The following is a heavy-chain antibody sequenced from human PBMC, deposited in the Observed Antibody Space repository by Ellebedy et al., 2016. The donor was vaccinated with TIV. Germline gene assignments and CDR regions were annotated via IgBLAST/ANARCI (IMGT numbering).Heavy chain of an antibody. D-gene: IGHD3-3*01. CDR2: ISGSGGST. CDR3: AKDSLLEWLHPPRNYYYYMDV. Sequence: GESLKISXAASGFTFSSYAMSWVRQAPGKGLEWVSAISGSGGSTYYADSVKGRFTISRDNSKNTLYLQMNSLRAEDTAVYYCAKDSLLEWLHPPRNYYYYMDVWGKGTTVTVSS. V-gene: IGHV3-23*01. J-gene: IGHJ6*03. CDR1: GFTFSSYA.